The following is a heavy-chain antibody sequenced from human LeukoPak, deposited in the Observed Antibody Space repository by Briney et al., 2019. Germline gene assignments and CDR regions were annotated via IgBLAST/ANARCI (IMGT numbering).Heavy chain of an antibody. CDR2: IFYSGST. Sequence: PSETLSLTCTVSSGSISTSNYYWGWVRQPPGKALEWIGNIFYSGSTYYSPSLKSRVTISLDTSRNQFSLKLNSVTPADTAVYYCARGGNYWPQWWFDPWGRGTLVSVSS. CDR1: SGSISTSNYY. CDR3: ARGGNYWPQWWFDP. J-gene: IGHJ5*02. D-gene: IGHD1-26*01. V-gene: IGHV4-39*07.